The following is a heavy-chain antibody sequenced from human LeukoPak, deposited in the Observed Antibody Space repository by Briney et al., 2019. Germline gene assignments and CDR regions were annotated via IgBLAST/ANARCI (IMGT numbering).Heavy chain of an antibody. J-gene: IGHJ3*02. V-gene: IGHV3-48*03. D-gene: IGHD1-26*01. CDR1: GFTFSSYD. CDR3: ARQAWELRNDVFDI. Sequence: GGCQRLSCAASGFTFSSYDMRWVRQAPGKGLEGLSYIRSGSSSRYYADSVKGRFTISRDNAKNSMYLPMNRLRAEDTAVYYCARQAWELRNDVFDIWGQGTMVTVSS. CDR2: IRSGSSSR.